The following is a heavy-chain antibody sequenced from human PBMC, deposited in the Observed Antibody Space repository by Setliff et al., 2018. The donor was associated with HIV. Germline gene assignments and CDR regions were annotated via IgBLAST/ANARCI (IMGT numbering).Heavy chain of an antibody. D-gene: IGHD3-10*01. CDR2: IYWNDDK. CDR3: ARHYYYGSGSYYKRDAFDI. J-gene: IGHJ3*02. Sequence: GTPQEWLALIYWNDDKRYSPSLKTRLTITKDTSKNQVVLTMTNMDPVDTATYYCARHYYYGSGSYYKRDAFDIWGQGTMVTVSS. V-gene: IGHV2-5*01.